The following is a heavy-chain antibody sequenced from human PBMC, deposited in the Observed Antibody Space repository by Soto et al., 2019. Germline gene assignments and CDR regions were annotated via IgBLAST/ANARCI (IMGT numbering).Heavy chain of an antibody. CDR2: IYPGDSDT. D-gene: IGHD6-13*01. J-gene: IGHJ6*02. CDR1: GYSCTSYW. CDR3: ARFSSIAAAAYALYGMDV. V-gene: IGHV5-51*01. Sequence: GESMRVSCKGSGYSCTSYWIGWVRQMPGKGPEWMGIIYPGDSDTRYSPSFQGQVTISADKSISTAYLQWSSLKASDTAMYYCARFSSIAAAAYALYGMDVWGQGTTVIVSS.